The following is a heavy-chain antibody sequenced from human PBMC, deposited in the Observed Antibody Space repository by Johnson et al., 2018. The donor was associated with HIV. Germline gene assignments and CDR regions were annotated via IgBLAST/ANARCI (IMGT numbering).Heavy chain of an antibody. V-gene: IGHV3-11*01. D-gene: IGHD1-26*01. J-gene: IGHJ3*02. Sequence: KGLEWLSFISSSGYIIRYADSVNGRFTISRDNSKNTLYLQMNSLRAEDTALYYCARAVGGSYHDAFDSWGQGTMVTVSS. CDR3: ARAVGGSYHDAFDS. CDR2: ISSSGYII.